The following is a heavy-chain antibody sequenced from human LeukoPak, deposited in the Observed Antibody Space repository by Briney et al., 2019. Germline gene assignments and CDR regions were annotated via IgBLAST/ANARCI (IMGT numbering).Heavy chain of an antibody. CDR1: GGTFSSYA. Sequence: ASVKVSCKASGGTFSSYAISWVRQAPGQGLEWMGGIIPIFGTANYAQKFQGRATITTDESTSTAYMELSSLRSEDTAVYYCASQGYSSSWRGNWFDPWGQGTLVTVSS. V-gene: IGHV1-69*05. J-gene: IGHJ5*02. CDR3: ASQGYSSSWRGNWFDP. CDR2: IIPIFGTA. D-gene: IGHD6-13*01.